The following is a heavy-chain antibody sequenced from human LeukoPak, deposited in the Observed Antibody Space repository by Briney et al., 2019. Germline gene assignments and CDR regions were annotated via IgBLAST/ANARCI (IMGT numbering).Heavy chain of an antibody. CDR3: ATYRQVLLPFES. CDR1: GFTFSTFA. V-gene: IGHV3-23*01. CDR2: IFPSGGEM. Sequence: RSGGSLRLSCAASGFTFSTFAMIWVRQPPGKGLEWVSSIFPSGGEMHYADSVRGRFTISRDNSKSTLSLQMNSLRAEDTAIYYCATYRQVLLPFESWGQGTLVTVSS. J-gene: IGHJ4*02. D-gene: IGHD2-8*02.